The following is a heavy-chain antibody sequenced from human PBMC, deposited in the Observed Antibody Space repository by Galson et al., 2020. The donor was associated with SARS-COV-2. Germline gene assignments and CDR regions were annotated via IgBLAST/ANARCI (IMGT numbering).Heavy chain of an antibody. D-gene: IGHD6-19*01. CDR1: GFTLSNYW. CDR2: ISPDGSDI. Sequence: TGGSLRLSCAASGFTLSNYWIHWVRQGPGRGLVWVSRISPDGSDISYAESVKGRFTISRDNAKNTLNLQMDSLRVEDTGIYYCVTKGYISGWSPFDDWGQGSLVTVSS. J-gene: IGHJ4*02. V-gene: IGHV3-74*01. CDR3: VTKGYISGWSPFDD.